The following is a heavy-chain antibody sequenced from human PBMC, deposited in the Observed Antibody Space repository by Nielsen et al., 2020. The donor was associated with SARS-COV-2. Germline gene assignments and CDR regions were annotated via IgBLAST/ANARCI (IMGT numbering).Heavy chain of an antibody. Sequence: GGSLRLSCAASRFTFSSYSMNWVRQAPGKGLEWVSYISSSSSTIYYADSVKGRFTISRDNAKNSLYLQMNSLRDEDTAVYYCARDSSASDWLSYYYYYGMDVWGQGTTVTVSS. CDR3: ARDSSASDWLSYYYYYGMDV. J-gene: IGHJ6*02. CDR1: RFTFSSYS. D-gene: IGHD3-9*01. CDR2: ISSSSSTI. V-gene: IGHV3-48*02.